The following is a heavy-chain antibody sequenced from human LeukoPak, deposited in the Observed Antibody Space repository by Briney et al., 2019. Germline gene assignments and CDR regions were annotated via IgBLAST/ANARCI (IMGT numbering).Heavy chain of an antibody. Sequence: PSETLSLTCTVSGGTISSGGHYWSWIRQPPGRGLEWIGYIFNSGSTKYNPSLKSRVTISVDTSKNQFSLKLSSVTAADTAVYYCARDHSGSGTYDYWGQGTLVTVSS. CDR3: ARDHSGSGTYDY. CDR1: GGTISSGGHY. V-gene: IGHV4-61*08. D-gene: IGHD3-10*01. CDR2: IFNSGST. J-gene: IGHJ4*02.